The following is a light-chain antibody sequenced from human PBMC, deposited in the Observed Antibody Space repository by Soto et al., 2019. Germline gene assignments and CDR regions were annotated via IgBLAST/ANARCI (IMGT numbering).Light chain of an antibody. V-gene: IGKV4-1*01. CDR3: QQYYSTPFT. CDR1: QSVVYSSNNKNY. CDR2: WAS. Sequence: DIVMTQSPDSLAVSLGERATINCKSSQSVVYSSNNKNYLAWYQQKPGQPPKLLIYWASTRESGVPDRFSGSGSGTDFTLTISSLQAEDVAVYYCQQYYSTPFTFGPGTKVDIK. J-gene: IGKJ3*01.